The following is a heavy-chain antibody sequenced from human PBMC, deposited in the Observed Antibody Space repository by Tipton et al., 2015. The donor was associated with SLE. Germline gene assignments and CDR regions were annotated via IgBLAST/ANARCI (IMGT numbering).Heavy chain of an antibody. Sequence: TLSLTCSVSGGSISSYYWSWIRQPPGKGLEWIGYIYYSGSTKYNPSLQSRVTISVDTSKNQFSLKLRSVTAADTAVYYCARLPDYFDHWGQGALVTVSS. CDR2: IYYSGST. CDR3: ARLPDYFDH. CDR1: GGSISSYY. V-gene: IGHV4-59*07. J-gene: IGHJ4*02.